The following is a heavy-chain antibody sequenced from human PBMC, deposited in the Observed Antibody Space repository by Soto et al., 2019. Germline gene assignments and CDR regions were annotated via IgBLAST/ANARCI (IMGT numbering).Heavy chain of an antibody. D-gene: IGHD3-22*01. CDR3: ARASTYYYDSSGYDFDY. CDR2: IYYSGST. J-gene: IGHJ4*02. Sequence: SETLSLTCTVSGGSIRSYYWSWIRQPPGKGLEWIGYIYYSGSTNYNPSLKSRVTISVDTSKNQFSLKLSSVTAADTAVYYCARASTYYYDSSGYDFDYWGQGTLVTVS. V-gene: IGHV4-59*01. CDR1: GGSIRSYY.